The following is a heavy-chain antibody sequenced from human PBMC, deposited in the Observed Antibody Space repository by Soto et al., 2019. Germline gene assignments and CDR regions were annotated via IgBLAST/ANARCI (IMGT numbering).Heavy chain of an antibody. CDR2: INIGNGNT. J-gene: IGHJ5*02. CDR3: AREPLCGGKCYDNYFDP. CDR1: GYAFTYYP. D-gene: IGHD2-15*01. Sequence: QVQLVQSGAEVKKPGASVKISCKASGYAFTYYPIHWVRQAPGQRLEWVGWINIGNGNTEYSQKFQGRVTITTYTSASTAYMELRSLTSEDTAVYYCAREPLCGGKCYDNYFDPWGQGTLVTVSS. V-gene: IGHV1-3*04.